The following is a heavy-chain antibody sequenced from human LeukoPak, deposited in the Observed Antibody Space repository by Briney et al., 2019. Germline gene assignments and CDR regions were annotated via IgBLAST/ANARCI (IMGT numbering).Heavy chain of an antibody. Sequence: GGSLRLSCAASGFTFSSYAMSWVRQAPGKGLEWVSAISGSGGSTYYADPVKGRFTISRDNSKNTLYLQMNSLRAEDTAVYYCARARYYDFWSGYSLTNWGQGTLVTVSS. CDR3: ARARYYDFWSGYSLTN. CDR2: ISGSGGST. V-gene: IGHV3-23*01. J-gene: IGHJ4*02. D-gene: IGHD3-3*01. CDR1: GFTFSSYA.